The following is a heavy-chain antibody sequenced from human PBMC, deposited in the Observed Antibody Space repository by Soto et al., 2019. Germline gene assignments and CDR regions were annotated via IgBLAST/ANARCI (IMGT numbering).Heavy chain of an antibody. V-gene: IGHV3-30-3*01. D-gene: IGHD1-1*01. CDR3: ASALWKPSMTHGMDA. J-gene: IGHJ6*02. Sequence: GGSLRLSCAASGFTFSSYAMHWVRQAPGKGLEWVAVTSHDGGNKYYADSVKGRFTISRDNSKNTLYLQMNSLRAEDTAVYYCASALWKPSMTHGMDAWGQATTVTVSS. CDR1: GFTFSSYA. CDR2: TSHDGGNK.